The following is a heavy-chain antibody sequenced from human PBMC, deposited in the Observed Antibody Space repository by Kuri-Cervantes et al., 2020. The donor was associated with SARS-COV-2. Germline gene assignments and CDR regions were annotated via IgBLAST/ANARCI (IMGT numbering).Heavy chain of an antibody. Sequence: ASVKVSCKASGYTFTGYYMHWVRQAPGQGLEWMGWINPNSGGTNYAQKFQGRVTMTRDTSVSTAYMELSRLRSDDTAVYYCARGPTFPYYYYMDVWGKGTTVTVSS. CDR2: INPNSGGT. V-gene: IGHV1-2*02. J-gene: IGHJ6*03. CDR1: GYTFTGYY. CDR3: ARGPTFPYYYYMDV.